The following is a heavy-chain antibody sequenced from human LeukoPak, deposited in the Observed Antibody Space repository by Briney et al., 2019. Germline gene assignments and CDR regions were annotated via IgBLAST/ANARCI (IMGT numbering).Heavy chain of an antibody. CDR1: GITVSGNH. CDR3: VKDLYSSSLGFCDY. Sequence: GGSLRLSCAASGITVSGNHMNWVRQAPGKGLEWVSVIYTGGSTYYADSVKGRFTISRDNSKNTLYLQMSSLRAEDTAVYYCVKDLYSSSLGFCDYWGQGTLVTVSS. J-gene: IGHJ4*02. V-gene: IGHV3-66*01. D-gene: IGHD6-13*01. CDR2: IYTGGST.